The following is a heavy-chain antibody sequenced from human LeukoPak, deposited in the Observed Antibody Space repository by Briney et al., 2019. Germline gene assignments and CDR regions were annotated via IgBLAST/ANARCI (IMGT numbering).Heavy chain of an antibody. Sequence: GGSLRLSCAASGFTFSSYGMHWVRQAPGKGLEWVAITSYDGSNKYYAESVKGRFTISRDNSKNTLYLQMNSLRAEDTAVYYCARDTRTGRRYSGSNWDYWGQGTLVTVSS. CDR3: ARDTRTGRRYSGSNWDY. J-gene: IGHJ4*02. D-gene: IGHD1-26*01. CDR2: TSYDGSNK. CDR1: GFTFSSYG. V-gene: IGHV3-30*03.